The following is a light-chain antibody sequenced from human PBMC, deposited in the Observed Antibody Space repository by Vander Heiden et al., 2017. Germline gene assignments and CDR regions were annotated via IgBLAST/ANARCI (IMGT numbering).Light chain of an antibody. Sequence: IVITQSPSTLSLSPAETATLSCRASKSVSSNLAWYQQKPGQDPRLLIYGASTRATSIPARFSGSGSGTEFTLTISSLQYEDFAVNYCQQYNNWSPWTFGQGTKVEIK. V-gene: IGKV3-15*01. CDR1: KSVSSN. CDR2: GAS. CDR3: QQYNNWSPWT. J-gene: IGKJ1*01.